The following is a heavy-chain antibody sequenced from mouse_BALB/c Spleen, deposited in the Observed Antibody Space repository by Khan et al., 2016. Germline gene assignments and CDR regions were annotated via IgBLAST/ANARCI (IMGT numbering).Heavy chain of an antibody. CDR1: GFTFSSFG. Sequence: EVELVESGGGLVQPGGSRKLSCAASGFTFSSFGMHWVRQAPEKGLEWLAFISSGGSAIYYSDTVKGRFTIFRDNPKNTLYLQMANVGSDDTARYYCGKGDYWGQGTTLTVSS. J-gene: IGHJ2*01. CDR3: GKGDY. CDR2: ISSGGSAI. V-gene: IGHV5-17*02.